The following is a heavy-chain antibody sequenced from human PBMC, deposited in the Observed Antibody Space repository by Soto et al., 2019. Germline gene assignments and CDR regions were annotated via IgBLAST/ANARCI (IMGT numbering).Heavy chain of an antibody. CDR1: GGSFSGYY. D-gene: IGHD2-21*02. V-gene: IGHV4-34*01. Sequence: PSETLSLTCAVYGGSFSGYYWSWIRQPPGKGLEWIGEINHSGSTNYNPSLKSRVTISVDTSKNQFSLKLSSVTAADTAVYYCARGRFFKVTATPDYWGQGTLVTVSS. CDR2: INHSGST. J-gene: IGHJ4*02. CDR3: ARGRFFKVTATPDY.